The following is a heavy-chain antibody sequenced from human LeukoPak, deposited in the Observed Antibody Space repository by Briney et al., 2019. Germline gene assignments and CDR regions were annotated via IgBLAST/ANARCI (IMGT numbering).Heavy chain of an antibody. CDR2: IDYRGST. CDR1: GGSISTYY. J-gene: IGHJ3*02. D-gene: IGHD2/OR15-2a*01. V-gene: IGHV4-59*08. CDR3: ARLWRSRNTFDI. Sequence: SETLPLTCTVSGGSISTYYWSWIRQPPGKGLEWIAYIDYRGSTTYNPSLRSRVTISVDTSRNQFSLKLNSVTAADTAVFYCARLWRSRNTFDIWAKGQWSPSLQ.